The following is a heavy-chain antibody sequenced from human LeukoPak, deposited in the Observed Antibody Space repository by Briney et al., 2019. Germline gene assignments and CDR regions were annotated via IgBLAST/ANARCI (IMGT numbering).Heavy chain of an antibody. CDR1: RYTFTKYP. CDR2: INTNTGSP. J-gene: IGHJ4*02. CDR3: ARARGTEWMDY. V-gene: IGHV7-4-1*02. Sequence: ASVKVSCKASRYTFTKYPMNWVRQAPGQGPEYMGWINTNTGSPVYAQDFIGRFVFSLDTSVSTAYLQISDLKAEDTAVYYCARARGTEWMDYWGQGTLVTVSS. D-gene: IGHD3-16*01.